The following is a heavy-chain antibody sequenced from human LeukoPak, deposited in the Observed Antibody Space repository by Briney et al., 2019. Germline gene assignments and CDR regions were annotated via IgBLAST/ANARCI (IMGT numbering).Heavy chain of an antibody. CDR2: ISWDGGST. Sequence: GGSLRLSCAASGFTFDDYAMHWVRQAPGKGLEWVSLISWDGGSTYYADSVKGRFTISRANSKNSLYLQMNSLRAEDTALYYCAKDQSPGYCSSTSCFPPPSIDYWGQGTLVTVSS. CDR3: AKDQSPGYCSSTSCFPPPSIDY. V-gene: IGHV3-43D*03. J-gene: IGHJ4*02. D-gene: IGHD2-2*01. CDR1: GFTFDDYA.